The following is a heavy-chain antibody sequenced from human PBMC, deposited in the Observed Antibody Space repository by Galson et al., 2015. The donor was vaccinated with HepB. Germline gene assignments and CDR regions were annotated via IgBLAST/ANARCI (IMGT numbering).Heavy chain of an antibody. CDR3: ASGQWQADFDY. V-gene: IGHV1-3*04. CDR2: INTGNGNP. CDR1: GYTFSNYA. Sequence: SVKVSCKASGYTFSNYAMHWVRQAPGQRLEWMGWINTGNGNPKYSQKFQGRVTITRDTSTSTVYMELSSLRSEDTAVYYCASGQWQADFDYWGQGTLVTVSS. D-gene: IGHD6-19*01. J-gene: IGHJ4*02.